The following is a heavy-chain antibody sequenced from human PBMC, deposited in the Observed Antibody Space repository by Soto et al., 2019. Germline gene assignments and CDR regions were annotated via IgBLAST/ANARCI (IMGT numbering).Heavy chain of an antibody. Sequence: QLQLQESGPGLVKPSETLSLTCTVSGGSISSSSYYWGWIRQPPGKGLEWIGTIYYGGSTYYNPSLKSRVTISVDTSKNQFSLKLTSVTTADTAVYYCARHNEWELLRPVDYSGQGTLVTVSS. CDR2: IYYGGST. J-gene: IGHJ4*02. CDR3: ARHNEWELLRPVDY. CDR1: GGSISSSSYY. V-gene: IGHV4-39*01. D-gene: IGHD1-26*01.